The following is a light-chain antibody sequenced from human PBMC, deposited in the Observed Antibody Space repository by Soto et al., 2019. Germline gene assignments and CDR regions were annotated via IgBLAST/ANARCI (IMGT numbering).Light chain of an antibody. V-gene: IGLV4-69*01. CDR3: QTGGTGAVV. CDR2: LNSDGSH. Sequence: QPVLTQSPSASASLGASVKLTCTLSSGHSSYAIAWHQQQPEKGPRYLMKLNSDGSHTKGDGIPDRVSGSSSGAERYLTISSLQSEDEADYYCQTGGTGAVVFGGGTKLTVL. CDR1: SGHSSYA. J-gene: IGLJ2*01.